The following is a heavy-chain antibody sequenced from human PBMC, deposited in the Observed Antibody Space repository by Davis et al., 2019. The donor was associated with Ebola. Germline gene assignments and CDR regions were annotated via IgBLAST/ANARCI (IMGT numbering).Heavy chain of an antibody. V-gene: IGHV1-18*01. Sequence: ASVKVSCKASGYTFNTYGITWVRQAPGQGLEWMGWISAYNGNTNFAPKLQGRVTMTTDTSTSTAYMELRSLRSDDTAVYYCARGPAANAPLDYWGQGTLVTVSS. CDR1: GYTFNTYG. CDR2: ISAYNGNT. CDR3: ARGPAANAPLDY. J-gene: IGHJ4*02. D-gene: IGHD2-2*01.